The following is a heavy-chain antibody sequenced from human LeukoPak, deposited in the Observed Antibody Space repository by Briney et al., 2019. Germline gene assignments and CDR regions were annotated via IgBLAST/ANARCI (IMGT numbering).Heavy chain of an antibody. CDR3: ARGPGIAAYYFDY. D-gene: IGHD6-25*01. Sequence: GGSLRLSCAASGFTFSNAWMSWVRQAPGKGLEWVSSISSSSSYIYYADSVKGRFTISRGNAKNSLYLQMNSLRAEDTAVYYCARGPGIAAYYFDYWGQGTLVTVSS. CDR2: ISSSSSYI. CDR1: GFTFSNAW. V-gene: IGHV3-21*01. J-gene: IGHJ4*02.